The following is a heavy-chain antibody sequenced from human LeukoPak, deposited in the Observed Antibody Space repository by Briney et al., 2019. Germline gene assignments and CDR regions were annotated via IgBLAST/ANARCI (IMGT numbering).Heavy chain of an antibody. D-gene: IGHD1-1*01. V-gene: IGHV3-33*01. Sequence: GGSLRLSCAASGFTFSSYGMHWVRQAPGKGLEWVAVIWYDGSNKYYADSVKGRTTISRDNSKNTLYLQMNSLRAEDTAVYYCARDWKGDYFDYWGQGTLVTVSS. CDR2: IWYDGSNK. CDR3: ARDWKGDYFDY. CDR1: GFTFSSYG. J-gene: IGHJ4*02.